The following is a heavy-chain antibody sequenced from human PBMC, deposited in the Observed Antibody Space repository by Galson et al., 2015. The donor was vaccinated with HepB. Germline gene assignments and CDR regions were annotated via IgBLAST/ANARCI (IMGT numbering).Heavy chain of an antibody. CDR2: IYYSGST. J-gene: IGHJ6*03. V-gene: IGHV4-31*03. CDR1: GGSISSGGYY. CDR3: AGFPVGGVAQAYMDV. Sequence: TLSLTCTVSGGSISSGGYYWSWIRQHPGKGLEWIGYIYYSGSTYYNPSLKSRVTISVDTSKNQFSLKLSSVTAADTAVYYCAGFPVGGVAQAYMDVWGKGTTVTVSS. D-gene: IGHD3-16*01.